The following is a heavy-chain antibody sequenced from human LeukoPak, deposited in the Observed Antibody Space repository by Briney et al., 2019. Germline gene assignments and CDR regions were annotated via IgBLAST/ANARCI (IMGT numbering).Heavy chain of an antibody. J-gene: IGHJ4*02. CDR1: GFTFSGSA. CDR3: AKGERYSGTYLFDY. V-gene: IGHV3-73*01. CDR2: IRSKTHSYAT. D-gene: IGHD1-26*01. Sequence: SGGSLRLSCAASGFTFSGSAMHWVRQASGKGLEWVGRIRSKTHSYATAYAASVKGRFTISRDDSKNTAYLQMNSLRPEDTAVYYCAKGERYSGTYLFDYWGQGTLVTVSS.